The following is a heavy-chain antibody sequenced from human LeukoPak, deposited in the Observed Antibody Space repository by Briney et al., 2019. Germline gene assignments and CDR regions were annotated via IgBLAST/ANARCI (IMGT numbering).Heavy chain of an antibody. Sequence: PGGSLRLSCEASGFTFRDYWMTWVRQAPGKGLEWVANVKQDGTEKFYVDSVKGRFTISRDNGKNSLYLQMNSLRAEDTAIYYCARAGGTSWADYWGQGTLVTVSS. CDR3: ARAGGTSWADY. CDR1: GFTFRDYW. V-gene: IGHV3-7*01. CDR2: VKQDGTEK. J-gene: IGHJ4*02. D-gene: IGHD6-13*01.